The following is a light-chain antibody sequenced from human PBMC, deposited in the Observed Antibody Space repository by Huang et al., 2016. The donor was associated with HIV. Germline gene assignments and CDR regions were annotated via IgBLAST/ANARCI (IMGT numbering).Light chain of an antibody. CDR1: QDIRND. Sequence: AIQMTQSPSSLSASVGDRVTITCRASQDIRNDLGWYQQRPGRAPKLLISAAFNLQSGVPPRFSGSGSGTDFTLTISDLRPEDFATYYCLQDYTYPSTFGLGTKLEL. J-gene: IGKJ2*01. CDR3: LQDYTYPST. V-gene: IGKV1-6*01. CDR2: AAF.